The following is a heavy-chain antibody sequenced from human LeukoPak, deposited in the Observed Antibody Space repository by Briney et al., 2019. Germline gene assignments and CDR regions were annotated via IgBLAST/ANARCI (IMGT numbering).Heavy chain of an antibody. CDR1: GFTFSSYA. D-gene: IGHD5-12*01. CDR3: ARNSGYGYYFDY. CDR2: ISGGGGSK. J-gene: IGHJ4*02. V-gene: IGHV3-23*01. Sequence: PGGSLRLSCAASGFTFSSYAMSWVRQAPGKGLEWVSAISGGGGSKYYADSVKGRFTISRDNSKNTLYLQMNSLRAEDTAVYYCARNSGYGYYFDYWGQGTLVTVSS.